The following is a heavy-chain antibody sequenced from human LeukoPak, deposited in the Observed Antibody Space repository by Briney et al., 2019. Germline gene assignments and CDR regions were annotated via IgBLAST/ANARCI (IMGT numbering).Heavy chain of an antibody. Sequence: PSETLSLTCSLSGDLIIRAPYFWRWVRQHPGKGLEWIAYTYYSGNTYYNPSLKSRVALSVDTSKNQFSLNLTSVTAEDTAVYFCARVVVSTSWTCSCGQGTLVTVSS. CDR1: GDLIIRAPYF. CDR2: TYYSGNT. J-gene: IGHJ5*02. CDR3: ARVVVSTSWTCS. D-gene: IGHD2-21*01. V-gene: IGHV4-31*03.